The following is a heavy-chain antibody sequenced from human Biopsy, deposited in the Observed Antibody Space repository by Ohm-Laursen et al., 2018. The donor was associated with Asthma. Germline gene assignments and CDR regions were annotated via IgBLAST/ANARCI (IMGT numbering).Heavy chain of an antibody. Sequence: SLRLSCSASGFAVSRDYMFWVRQAPGKGLEWVSVIYSVGTSHTADSVRGRFTISRDYSKNTWYLQMHSLRAEDTAVYYCARGDSSNWSHYYFEYWGQGTLVTVSS. CDR3: ARGDSSNWSHYYFEY. D-gene: IGHD3-22*01. J-gene: IGHJ4*02. CDR1: GFAVSRDY. V-gene: IGHV3-53*01. CDR2: IYSVGTS.